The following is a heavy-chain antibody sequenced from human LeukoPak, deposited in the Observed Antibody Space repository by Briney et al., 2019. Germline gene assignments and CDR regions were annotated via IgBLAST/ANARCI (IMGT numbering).Heavy chain of an antibody. CDR3: AREGTAGTNLNWFDP. D-gene: IGHD1-1*01. J-gene: IGHJ5*02. V-gene: IGHV4-59*01. Sequence: SETLSLTCTVSGGSISSYYWSWIRQPPGKGLEWIGYISYSGSTNFNPSLKSRVTISVDTSKNQFSLKLSSATAADTAVYYCAREGTAGTNLNWFDPWGQGTLVTVSS. CDR2: ISYSGST. CDR1: GGSISSYY.